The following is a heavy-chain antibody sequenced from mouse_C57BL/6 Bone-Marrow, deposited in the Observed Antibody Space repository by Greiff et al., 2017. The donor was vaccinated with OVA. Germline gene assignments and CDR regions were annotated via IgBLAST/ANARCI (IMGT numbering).Heavy chain of an antibody. D-gene: IGHD2-5*01. CDR3: ARGSYYSNSYAMGY. CDR1: GYTFTSYW. Sequence: QVQLQQPGAELVMPGASVKLSCKASGYTFTSYWMHWVKQRPGQGLEWIGEIDPSDSYTNYNQKFKGKSTLTVDKSSSTAYMQLSSLTSEDSAVYYCARGSYYSNSYAMGYWGQRNSVTVSS. CDR2: IDPSDSYT. J-gene: IGHJ4*01. V-gene: IGHV1-69*01.